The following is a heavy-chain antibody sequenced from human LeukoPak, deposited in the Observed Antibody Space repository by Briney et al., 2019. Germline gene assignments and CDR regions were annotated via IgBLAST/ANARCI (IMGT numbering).Heavy chain of an antibody. V-gene: IGHV4-59*01. CDR3: ARSSHIAAAGTGPYYYYYYYMDV. CDR2: IYYSGRT. CDR1: GGSISSYY. J-gene: IGHJ6*03. D-gene: IGHD6-13*01. Sequence: SETLSLTCTVSGGSISSYYWSWIRQPPGKGLEWIGDIYYSGRTNCNPSLKSRVTISVDTSKNQFSLKLSSVTAADTAVYYCARSSHIAAAGTGPYYYYYYYMDVWGEGTTVTVSS.